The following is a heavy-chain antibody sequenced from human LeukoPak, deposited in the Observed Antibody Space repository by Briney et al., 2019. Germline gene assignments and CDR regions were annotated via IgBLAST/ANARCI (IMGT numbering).Heavy chain of an antibody. D-gene: IGHD3-16*01. Sequence: PSETLSLTCTVSGGSISSYYWSWIRQPPGKGLEWIGYIHYSGSTNYNPSLKSRVTISVDTSKNQFSLKLSSVTAADTAVYYCARSPPSGGNIDYWGQGTLVTVSS. J-gene: IGHJ4*02. V-gene: IGHV4-59*01. CDR2: IHYSGST. CDR3: ARSPPSGGNIDY. CDR1: GGSISSYY.